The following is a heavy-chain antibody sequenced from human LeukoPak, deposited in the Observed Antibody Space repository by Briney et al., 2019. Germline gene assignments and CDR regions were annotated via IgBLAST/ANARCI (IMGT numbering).Heavy chain of an antibody. Sequence: SETLSLTCAVYGGSSSGYYWSWIRQPPGKGLEWIGEINHSGSTNYNPSLKSRVTISVDTSKNQFSLKLSSVTAADTAVYYCAREVNGATVYWGQGTLVTVSS. CDR2: INHSGST. CDR3: AREVNGATVY. V-gene: IGHV4-34*01. CDR1: GGSSSGYY. J-gene: IGHJ4*02. D-gene: IGHD1-26*01.